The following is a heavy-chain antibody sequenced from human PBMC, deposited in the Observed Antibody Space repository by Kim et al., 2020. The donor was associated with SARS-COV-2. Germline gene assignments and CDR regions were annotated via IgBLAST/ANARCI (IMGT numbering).Heavy chain of an antibody. D-gene: IGHD6-13*01. CDR2: IIPILGIA. J-gene: IGHJ4*02. V-gene: IGHV1-69*04. CDR3: ARAPYSSSWYSSQIFDY. Sequence: SVKVSCKASGGTFSSYAISWVRQAPGQGLEWMGRIIPILGIANYAQKFQGRVTITADKSTSTAYMELSSLRSEDTAVYYCARAPYSSSWYSSQIFDYWGQGTLVTVSS. CDR1: GGTFSSYA.